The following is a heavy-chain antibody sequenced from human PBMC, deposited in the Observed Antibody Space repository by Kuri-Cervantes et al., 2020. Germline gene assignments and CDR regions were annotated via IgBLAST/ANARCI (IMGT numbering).Heavy chain of an antibody. CDR1: GGSISSSSYY. J-gene: IGHJ5*02. V-gene: IGHV4-39*07. CDR2: IYYSGSA. D-gene: IGHD6-13*01. Sequence: GSLRLSCTVSGGSISSSSYYWGWIRQPPGKGLEWIGSIYYSGSANYNPSLKSRVTISIDTSKNQFSLKLSSVTAADTAIYFCARSFQQQLVHDWFDPWGQGTLVTVSS. CDR3: ARSFQQQLVHDWFDP.